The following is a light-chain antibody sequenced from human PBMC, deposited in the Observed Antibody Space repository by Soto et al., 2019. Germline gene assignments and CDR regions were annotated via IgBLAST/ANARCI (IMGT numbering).Light chain of an antibody. CDR3: KQTSAFPRT. CDR1: RDISNS. Sequence: DIQMTQSPSSVSASVGDRLTITCRASRDISNSLAWYQQTPGNAPKLLLRGASSLRRGVPSRFSGGGAGTDFTLTISSLQPEDFATYYCKQTSAFPRTFGHGTKVDVK. CDR2: GAS. J-gene: IGKJ3*01. V-gene: IGKV1-12*01.